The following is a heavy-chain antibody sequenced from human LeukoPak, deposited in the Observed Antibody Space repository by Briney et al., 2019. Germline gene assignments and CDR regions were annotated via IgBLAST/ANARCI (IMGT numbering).Heavy chain of an antibody. Sequence: GGSLRLSCAASGFTFSSSWMNWVRQAPGKGLEWVANIKQDGSEKYYVDSVKGRFAISRDNAKNSLYLQMNSLRAEDTAVYYCARSFGFGEFDYWGQGTLVTVSS. D-gene: IGHD3-10*01. CDR1: GFTFSSSW. J-gene: IGHJ4*02. V-gene: IGHV3-7*01. CDR3: ARSFGFGEFDY. CDR2: IKQDGSEK.